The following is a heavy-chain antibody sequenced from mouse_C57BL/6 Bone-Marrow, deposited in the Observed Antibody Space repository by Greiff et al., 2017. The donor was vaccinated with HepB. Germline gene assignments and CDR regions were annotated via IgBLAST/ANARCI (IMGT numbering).Heavy chain of an antibody. J-gene: IGHJ4*01. CDR1: GYAFTNYL. V-gene: IGHV1-54*01. D-gene: IGHD2-3*01. Sequence: QLQQSGAELVRPGTSVKVSCKASGYAFTNYLIEWVKQRPGQGLEWIGVINPGSGGTNYNEKFKGKATLTADKSSSTAYMQLSSLTSEDSAVYFCARWGLLRAMDYWGQGTSVTVSS. CDR3: ARWGLLRAMDY. CDR2: INPGSGGT.